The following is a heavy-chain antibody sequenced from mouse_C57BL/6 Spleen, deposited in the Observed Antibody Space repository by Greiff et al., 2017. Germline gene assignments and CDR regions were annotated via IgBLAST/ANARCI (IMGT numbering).Heavy chain of an antibody. CDR1: GFSLTSYA. CDR2: IWTGGGT. V-gene: IGHV2-9-1*01. D-gene: IGHD2-4*01. Sequence: VMLVESGPGLVAPSPSLSITCTASGFSLTSYAISWVRQPPGKGLEWLGVIWTGGGTNYNSALKSRLSTSKDNSKSPVFLKMNSLQTDDTARYYCARGRDYDSFFDYWGQGTTLTVSS. CDR3: ARGRDYDSFFDY. J-gene: IGHJ2*01.